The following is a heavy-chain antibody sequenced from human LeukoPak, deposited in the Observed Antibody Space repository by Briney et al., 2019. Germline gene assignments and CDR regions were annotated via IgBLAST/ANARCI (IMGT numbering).Heavy chain of an antibody. CDR1: GGSISSYY. D-gene: IGHD5-18*01. CDR2: IYYSGST. CDR3: ARQDTAMGAFDY. Sequence: SETLSLTCTVSGGSISSYYWSWIRQPPGKGLEWIGYIYYSGSTNYNPSLKSRVTISVDTSKNQFSLKLSSVTTADTAVYYCARQDTAMGAFDYWGQGTLVTVSS. V-gene: IGHV4-59*08. J-gene: IGHJ4*02.